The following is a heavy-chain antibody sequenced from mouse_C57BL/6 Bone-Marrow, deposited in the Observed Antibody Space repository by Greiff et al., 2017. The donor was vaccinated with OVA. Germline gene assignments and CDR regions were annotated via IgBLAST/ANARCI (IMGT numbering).Heavy chain of an antibody. Sequence: VQLQQSGAELVRPGASVKLSCTASGFNIKDDYMHWVKQRPEQGLEWIGWIDPENGDTEYAAKFQGKATITAATSSTTAYLQLSCLTSSDTAVYYCIIYDGYYCYFDVWGTGTTVTVSS. D-gene: IGHD2-3*01. CDR3: IIYDGYYCYFDV. CDR2: IDPENGDT. V-gene: IGHV14-4*01. J-gene: IGHJ1*03. CDR1: GFNIKDDY.